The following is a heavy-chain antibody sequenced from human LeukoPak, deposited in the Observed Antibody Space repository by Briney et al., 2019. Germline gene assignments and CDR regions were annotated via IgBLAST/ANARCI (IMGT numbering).Heavy chain of an antibody. V-gene: IGHV3-74*01. D-gene: IGHD5-18*01. CDR3: ARGGGYSYDYVDY. CDR2: INGDGSAT. Sequence: VGSLRLSCAASGFTFSRYWMHWVRQAPGKGLVWVSRINGDGSATTYADSVKGRFTISRDNAKNTVYLQVDSLRAEDTAVYYCARGGGYSYDYVDYWGQGTLVTVSS. J-gene: IGHJ4*02. CDR1: GFTFSRYW.